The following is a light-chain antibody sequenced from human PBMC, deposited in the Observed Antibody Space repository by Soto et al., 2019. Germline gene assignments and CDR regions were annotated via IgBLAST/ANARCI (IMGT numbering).Light chain of an antibody. J-gene: IGLJ3*02. CDR2: EVT. CDR3: ASHAGSSHAWV. V-gene: IGLV2-11*01. Sequence: QSVLTQPRSVSGSPGQSVTISCTGTSSDVGGYQFVSWYQQYPGKAPKVMIYEVTKRPSGVPGRFSGSKSGNTASLTVSGLQADDEADYYCASHAGSSHAWVFGGGTKLTVL. CDR1: SSDVGGYQF.